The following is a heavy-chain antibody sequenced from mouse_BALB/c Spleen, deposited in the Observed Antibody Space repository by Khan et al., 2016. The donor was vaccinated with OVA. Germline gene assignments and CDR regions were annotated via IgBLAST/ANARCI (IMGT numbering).Heavy chain of an antibody. CDR3: ATAYFYGYYFDY. CDR1: GFTFSTYG. V-gene: IGHV5-17*02. Sequence: EVQLVESGGDLVQPGGSRKLSCAASGFTFSTYGMHWVRQAPEKGLEWVAYISGDSSTVYYADTVKGRFTISRDNPKNTLFLQMTSLMSEETARYYCATAYFYGYYFDYWGPGTTLTVSS. D-gene: IGHD1-1*01. CDR2: ISGDSSTV. J-gene: IGHJ2*01.